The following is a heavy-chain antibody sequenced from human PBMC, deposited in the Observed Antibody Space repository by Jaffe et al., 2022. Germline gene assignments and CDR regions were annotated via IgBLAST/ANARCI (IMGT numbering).Heavy chain of an antibody. J-gene: IGHJ4*02. CDR2: IYTNGVT. Sequence: QVQLQESGPGLVKPSQTLSLTCTVSGGSVNIGTYYWTWIRQPAGKGLEWMGRIYTNGVTDYSPALKSRVRISMETSTNEFSLRLNSVTAADTAVYYCARDISGTWGNALDYWGQGKLVTVAS. V-gene: IGHV4-61*02. D-gene: IGHD3-10*01. CDR3: ARDISGTWGNALDY. CDR1: GGSVNIGTYY.